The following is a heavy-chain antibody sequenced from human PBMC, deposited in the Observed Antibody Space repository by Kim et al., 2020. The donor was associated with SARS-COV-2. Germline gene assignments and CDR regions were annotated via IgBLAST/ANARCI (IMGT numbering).Heavy chain of an antibody. CDR3: ARGQIQLNMGNYYYYGMDV. J-gene: IGHJ6*02. Sequence: SETLSLTCAVYGGSFSGYYWSWIRQPPGKGLEWIGEINHSGSTNYNPSLKSRVTISVDTSKNQFSLKLSSVTAADTAVYYCARGQIQLNMGNYYYYGMDVWGQGTTVTVSS. D-gene: IGHD5-18*01. CDR1: GGSFSGYY. CDR2: INHSGST. V-gene: IGHV4-34*01.